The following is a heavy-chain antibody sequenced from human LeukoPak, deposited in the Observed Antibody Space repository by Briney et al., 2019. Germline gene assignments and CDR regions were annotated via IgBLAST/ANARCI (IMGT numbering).Heavy chain of an antibody. V-gene: IGHV4-4*07. D-gene: IGHD3-22*01. CDR3: ARIYDSSGYYYYMDV. CDR1: GGSISSYY. Sequence: KPSETLSLTCTVSGGSISSYYWSWIRQPAGKGLEWTGRIYTSGSTNYNPSLKSRVTMSVDTSKNQFSLKLSSVTAADTAVYYCARIYDSSGYYYYMDVWGKGTTVTVSS. CDR2: IYTSGST. J-gene: IGHJ6*03.